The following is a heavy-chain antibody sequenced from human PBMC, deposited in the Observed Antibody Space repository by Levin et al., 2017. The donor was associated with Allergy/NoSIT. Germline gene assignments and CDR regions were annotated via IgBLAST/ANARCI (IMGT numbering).Heavy chain of an antibody. CDR3: AREQSPYYYDSSGYNNWFDP. CDR1: GFTFSSYS. V-gene: IGHV3-48*02. CDR2: ISSSSSTI. Sequence: SCAASGFTFSSYSMNWVRQAPGKGLEWVSYISSSSSTIYYADSVKGRFTISRDNVKNSLYLQMNSLRDEDTAVYYCAREQSPYYYDSSGYNNWFDPWGQGTLVTVSS. J-gene: IGHJ5*02. D-gene: IGHD3-22*01.